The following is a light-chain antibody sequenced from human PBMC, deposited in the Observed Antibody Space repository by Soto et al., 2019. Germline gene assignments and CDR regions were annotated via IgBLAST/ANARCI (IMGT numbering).Light chain of an antibody. J-gene: IGKJ1*01. Sequence: ESVLTQSPGTLSLSPGEKATLSCRASQSVSSSYLAWYQQKPGQAPRLLIYGASSRATGIPDRFSGSGSGTDFTLTVSRLEPEDLSVYYCQQFGSSSSTCAQGPKVAIK. CDR1: QSVSSSY. CDR2: GAS. V-gene: IGKV3-20*01. CDR3: QQFGSSSST.